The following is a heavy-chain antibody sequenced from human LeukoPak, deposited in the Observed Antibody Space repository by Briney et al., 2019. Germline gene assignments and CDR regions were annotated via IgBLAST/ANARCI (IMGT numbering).Heavy chain of an antibody. CDR3: AGGFYDSNGFYSDAFDV. D-gene: IGHD3-22*01. V-gene: IGHV4-4*09. CDR1: GDSIGSFY. J-gene: IGHJ3*01. Sequence: PSEPLSLTCTVSGDSIGSFYWSWIRQSPGKGLEWIGYIYTSGTTTYNPSLKSRATISVDTSKSRFSLKLSSVTAADTAVYYCAGGFYDSNGFYSDAFDVWGQGTMVTVSS. CDR2: IYTSGTT.